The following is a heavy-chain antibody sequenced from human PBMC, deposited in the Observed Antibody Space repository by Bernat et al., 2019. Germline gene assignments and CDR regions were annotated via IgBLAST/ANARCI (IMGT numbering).Heavy chain of an antibody. V-gene: IGHV3-30*18. D-gene: IGHD3-16*01. CDR2: ISYDGSNK. CDR1: GFTFSSYG. Sequence: QVQLVESGGGMVQPGRSLRLSCAASGFTFSSYGMHWVRQAPGKGLEWVAVISYDGSNKYYADSVKGRFTISRDNSKNTLYLQMNSLRAEDTAVYYCAKDHGGARSPHDCWGQGTLVTVSS. CDR3: AKDHGGARSPHDC. J-gene: IGHJ4*02.